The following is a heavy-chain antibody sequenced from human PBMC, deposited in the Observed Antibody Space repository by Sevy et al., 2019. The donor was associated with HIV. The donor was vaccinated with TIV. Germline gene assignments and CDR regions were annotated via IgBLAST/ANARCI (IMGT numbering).Heavy chain of an antibody. CDR2: IYWNDDK. CDR1: GFSLSTTGVG. CDR3: AHSLWSELPTTGTYWYFDL. Sequence: SGPTLVIPTQTLTLTCTFSGFSLSTTGVGVGWIRQPPGKALEWLRLIYWNDDKYYSPSLKTRLAITKDTSKNQVVLTMTNMDPVDTGTYYCAHSLWSELPTTGTYWYFDLWGRGTLVTVSS. D-gene: IGHD1-7*01. V-gene: IGHV2-5*01. J-gene: IGHJ2*01.